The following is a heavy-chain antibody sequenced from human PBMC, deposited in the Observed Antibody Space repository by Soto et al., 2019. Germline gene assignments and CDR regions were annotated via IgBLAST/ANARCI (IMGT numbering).Heavy chain of an antibody. V-gene: IGHV1-69*01. CDR1: GGTFSSYA. D-gene: IGHD3-3*01. Sequence: QVQLVQAGAEVKKPGSSVKVSCKASGGTFSSYAISWVRQAPGQGLEWMGGIIPIFGTANYAQKLQGRVTITGDESKSTGYMGLSSLRSEDKAVYYRARGGYDFWSGLPDYWGQGTLVTVSS. J-gene: IGHJ4*02. CDR3: ARGGYDFWSGLPDY. CDR2: IIPIFGTA.